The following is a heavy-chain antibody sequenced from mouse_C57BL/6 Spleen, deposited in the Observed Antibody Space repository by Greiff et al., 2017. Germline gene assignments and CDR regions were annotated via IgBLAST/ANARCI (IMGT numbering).Heavy chain of an antibody. Sequence: QVQLQQPGAELVRPGTSVKLSCKASGYTFTSYWMHWVKQRPGQGLEWIGVIDPSDSYTNYNQKFKGKATLTVDTSSSTAYMQLSSLTSEDSAVYYCAYYYGSSYERAAMDYWGQGTSVTVSS. CDR3: AYYYGSSYERAAMDY. V-gene: IGHV1-59*01. CDR2: IDPSDSYT. D-gene: IGHD1-1*01. CDR1: GYTFTSYW. J-gene: IGHJ4*01.